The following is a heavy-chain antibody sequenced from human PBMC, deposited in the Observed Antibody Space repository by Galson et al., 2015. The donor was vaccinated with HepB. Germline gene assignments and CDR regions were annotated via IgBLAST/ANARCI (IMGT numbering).Heavy chain of an antibody. CDR1: GYTFTSYG. D-gene: IGHD3-9*01. Sequence: SVKVSCKASGYTFTSYGISWVRQAPGQGLEWMGWISAYDGNTNYAQKLQGRVTMTTDTSTSTAYMELRSLRSDDTAVYYCARGGYYDILTGSLYPYWGQGTLVTVSS. V-gene: IGHV1-18*01. CDR3: ARGGYYDILTGSLYPY. CDR2: ISAYDGNT. J-gene: IGHJ4*02.